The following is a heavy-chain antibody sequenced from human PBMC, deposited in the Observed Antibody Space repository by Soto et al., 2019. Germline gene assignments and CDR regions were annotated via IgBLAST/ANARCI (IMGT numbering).Heavy chain of an antibody. V-gene: IGHV3-33*01. D-gene: IGHD4-4*01. J-gene: IGHJ4*02. Sequence: QVQLVESGGGVVQPGRSLRLSCAASGFTFSSYGMHWVRQAPGKGLEWVAVIWYDGSNKYYADSVKGRFTISRDNSKNTLYLQINSLRAEDTAVYYCASPLSYSNYEVVYWGQGTLVTVSS. CDR1: GFTFSSYG. CDR2: IWYDGSNK. CDR3: ASPLSYSNYEVVY.